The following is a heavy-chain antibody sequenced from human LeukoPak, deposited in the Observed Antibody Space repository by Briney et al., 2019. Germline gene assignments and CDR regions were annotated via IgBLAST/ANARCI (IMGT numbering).Heavy chain of an antibody. CDR2: FYTSGST. CDR1: GGSISSYY. Sequence: PSETLSLTCTVSGGSISSYYWSWIRQPAGKGLEWIGRFYTSGSTNYNPSLKSRVTISLDTSKNQFSLELISVTAADTAVYYCARRAIVVVPAAKTLKAFGDNWFDPWGQGTLVTVSS. D-gene: IGHD2-2*01. V-gene: IGHV4-4*07. CDR3: ARRAIVVVPAAKTLKAFGDNWFDP. J-gene: IGHJ5*02.